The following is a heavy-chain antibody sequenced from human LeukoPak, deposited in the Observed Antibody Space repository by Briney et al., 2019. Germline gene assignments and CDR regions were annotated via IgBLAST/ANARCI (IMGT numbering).Heavy chain of an antibody. CDR2: INPSGGST. J-gene: IGHJ3*02. D-gene: IGHD1-26*01. CDR1: GGTFSSYA. CDR3: ARGIGSVVDAFDI. Sequence: GASVKVSCKASGGTFSSYAISWVRQAPGQGLEWMGIINPSGGSTSYAQKFQGRVTMTRDTSTSTVYMELSSLRSEDTAVYYCARGIGSVVDAFDIWGQGTMVTVSS. V-gene: IGHV1-46*01.